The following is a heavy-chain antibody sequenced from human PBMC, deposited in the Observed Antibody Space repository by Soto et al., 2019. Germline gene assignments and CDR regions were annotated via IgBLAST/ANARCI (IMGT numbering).Heavy chain of an antibody. V-gene: IGHV1-3*01. J-gene: IGHJ6*02. CDR2: INAGNGNT. CDR3: ARVTKAYYYSVMAV. Sequence: ASVKVSCKASGYTFTSYAMHWVRQAPGQRLEWMGWINAGNGNTKYSQKFQGRVTITRDTSASTAYMELSSLRSEDTAVYYCARVTKAYYYSVMAVWGQGTTVPVSS. CDR1: GYTFTSYA.